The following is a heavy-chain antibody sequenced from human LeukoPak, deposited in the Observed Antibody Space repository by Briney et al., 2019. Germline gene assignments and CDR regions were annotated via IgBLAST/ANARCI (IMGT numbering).Heavy chain of an antibody. CDR1: GGSISSYY. CDR3: ARASVTYYYYYYMDV. V-gene: IGHV4-4*07. Sequence: SETLSLTCTVSGGSISSYYWSWIRQPAGKGLEWIGRIHSSGSTNYNPSLKSRVTISVDTSKNQFSLKLSSVTAADTAVYYCARASVTYYYYYYMDVWGKGTTVTVSS. J-gene: IGHJ6*03. D-gene: IGHD4-11*01. CDR2: IHSSGST.